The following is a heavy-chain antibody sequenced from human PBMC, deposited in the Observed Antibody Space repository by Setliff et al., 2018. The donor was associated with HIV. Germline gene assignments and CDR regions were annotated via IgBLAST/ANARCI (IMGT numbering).Heavy chain of an antibody. CDR3: ARRNWGWFDT. CDR2: INDIGGT. Sequence: PSETLSLTCTVSGGSISSSSYYWGWIRQPPGKGLEWIGEINDIGGTNYNPSLKSRVITSVDTSKSQVSLTLKSVTAANTAVYFCARRNWGWFDTWGQGTQVTVSS. D-gene: IGHD7-27*01. CDR1: GGSISSSSYY. V-gene: IGHV4-39*07. J-gene: IGHJ5*02.